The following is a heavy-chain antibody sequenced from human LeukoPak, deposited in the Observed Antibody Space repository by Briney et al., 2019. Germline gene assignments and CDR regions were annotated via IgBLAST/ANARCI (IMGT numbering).Heavy chain of an antibody. CDR3: AKGPYYYGSGSYDP. CDR1: GFTLSSYG. CDR2: ISYDGSNK. V-gene: IGHV3-30*18. D-gene: IGHD3-10*01. Sequence: GRSLRLSCAASGFTLSSYGMHWVRQAPGKGLEWVAVISYDGSNKYYADSVKGRFTISRDNSKNTLYLQMNSLRAEDTAVYYCAKGPYYYGSGSYDPWGQGTLVTVSS. J-gene: IGHJ5*02.